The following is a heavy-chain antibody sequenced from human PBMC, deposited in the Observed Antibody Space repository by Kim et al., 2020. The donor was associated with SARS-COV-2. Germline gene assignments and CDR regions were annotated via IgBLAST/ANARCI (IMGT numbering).Heavy chain of an antibody. D-gene: IGHD3-10*01. Sequence: GGTADDAAPVKGRFTSSRDDSKNTLFLQMNSLKTEDTAVYYCATGVSTFDAWGQGTLVTVSS. CDR3: ATGVSTFDA. CDR2: GGTA. V-gene: IGHV3-15*01. J-gene: IGHJ4*02.